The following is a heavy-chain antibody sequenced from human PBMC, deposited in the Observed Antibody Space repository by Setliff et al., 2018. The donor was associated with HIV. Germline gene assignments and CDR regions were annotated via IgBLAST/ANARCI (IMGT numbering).Heavy chain of an antibody. CDR2: IYHSGST. CDR1: SSSIRSGGYY. J-gene: IGHJ2*01. Sequence: SETLSLTCTVSSSSIRSGGYYWNWIRQHPGKGLEWIGYIYHSGSTYYNPSLTSRVTISVDTSKNQFSLKLSSVTAADTAIYYCARGTPDHEVWYFDLWGRGTLVTVSS. V-gene: IGHV4-31*03. CDR3: ARGTPDHEVWYFDL.